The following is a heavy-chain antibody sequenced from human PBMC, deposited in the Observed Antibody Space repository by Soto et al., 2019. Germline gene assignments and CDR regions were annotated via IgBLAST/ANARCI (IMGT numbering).Heavy chain of an antibody. CDR3: ASRSGYDRSVDY. J-gene: IGHJ4*02. V-gene: IGHV4-30-4*01. Sequence: PSETLSLTCTVSGCSISSGDYYWSWIRQPPGKGLEWIGYIYYSGSTYYNPSLKSRVTISVDTSKNQFSLKLSSVTAADTAVYYCASRSGYDRSVDYWGQGTLVTVSS. D-gene: IGHD5-12*01. CDR1: GCSISSGDYY. CDR2: IYYSGST.